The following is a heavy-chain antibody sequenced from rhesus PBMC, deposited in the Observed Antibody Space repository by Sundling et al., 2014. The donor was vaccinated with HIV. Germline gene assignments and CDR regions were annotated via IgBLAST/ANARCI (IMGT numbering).Heavy chain of an antibody. Sequence: QVQLQESGPGLVKPSETLSVTCAVSGGSISSTYWSWSRQVPGKGLEWIGRVYGSGGNTDYDPSLKSRVVISIDTSKRQFSVRLRSVTAADTAVYYCAKDYPGKFSDNWGQGVLVTVSS. CDR1: GGSISSTY. V-gene: IGHV4-160*01. CDR2: VYGSGGNT. D-gene: IGHD1-44*01. J-gene: IGHJ4*01. CDR3: AKDYPGKFSDN.